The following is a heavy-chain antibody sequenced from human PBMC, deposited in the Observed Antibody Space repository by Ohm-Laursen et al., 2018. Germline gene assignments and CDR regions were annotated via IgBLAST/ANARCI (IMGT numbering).Heavy chain of an antibody. D-gene: IGHD1-1*01. Sequence: SQTLSLTCSVSGGSISSGGYYWSWIRQHPGKGLEWIGYMYYSGITYYNPSLKSRVTMSIDTSKNQVSLKLNSVTAVDTAMYYCATILPGTWYAFDMWGQGTMVTVSS. V-gene: IGHV4-31*03. CDR3: ATILPGTWYAFDM. J-gene: IGHJ3*02. CDR2: MYYSGIT. CDR1: GGSISSGGYY.